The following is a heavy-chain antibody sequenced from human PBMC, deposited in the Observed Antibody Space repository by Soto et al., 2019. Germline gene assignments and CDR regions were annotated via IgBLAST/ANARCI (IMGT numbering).Heavy chain of an antibody. J-gene: IGHJ1*01. V-gene: IGHV4-59*01. D-gene: IGHD3-22*01. CDR2: IYYNGST. CDR1: GGSISSYY. Sequence: SETLSLTCTVSGGSISSYYWSWIRQPPGKGLEWIGYIYYNGSTNYNPSLKSRVTISVDTSKNQFSLKLSSVTAADTAVYYCASSAPYYYDSSGHKYFQHWGQGTLVTVSS. CDR3: ASSAPYYYDSSGHKYFQH.